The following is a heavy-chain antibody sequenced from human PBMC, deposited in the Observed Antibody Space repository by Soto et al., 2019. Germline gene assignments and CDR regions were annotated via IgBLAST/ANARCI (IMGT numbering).Heavy chain of an antibody. V-gene: IGHV1-46*03. CDR1: GYSFTSHY. CDR2: INPSGGST. Sequence: ASVKVSCKAIGYSFTSHYMHWVRQAPGQGLDWMGIINPSGGSTTYAQKFRGRVTMTRDTSTSTVYMGLSSLRSEDTAIYYCVREAVAGFDYWGQGTLVTVS. D-gene: IGHD6-19*01. CDR3: VREAVAGFDY. J-gene: IGHJ4*02.